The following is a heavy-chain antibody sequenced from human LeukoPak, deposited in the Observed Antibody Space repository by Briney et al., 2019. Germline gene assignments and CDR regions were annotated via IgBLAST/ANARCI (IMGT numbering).Heavy chain of an antibody. V-gene: IGHV1-46*03. CDR3: AREGDIVATIGWMLSYYYYMDV. J-gene: IGHJ6*03. Sequence: ASVKVSCKASGYTFTSYYMHWVRQAPGQGLEWMGIINPSGGSTSYAQKFQGRVTMTRDTSTSTVYMELSSLRSVDTAVYYCAREGDIVATIGWMLSYYYYMDVWGKGTTVTVSS. CDR2: INPSGGST. D-gene: IGHD5-12*01. CDR1: GYTFTSYY.